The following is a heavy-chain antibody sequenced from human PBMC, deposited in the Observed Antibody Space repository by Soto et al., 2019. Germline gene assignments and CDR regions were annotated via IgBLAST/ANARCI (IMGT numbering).Heavy chain of an antibody. CDR1: GFSLSTSGMC. CDR2: IDWDDDK. V-gene: IGHV2-70*01. J-gene: IGHJ4*02. CDR3: ARIHRGYSYGHQNYFDY. Sequence: GSGPTLVNPTQTLTLTCTFSGFSLSTSGMCVSWIRQPPGKALEWLALIDWDDDKYYSTSLKTRLTISKDTSKNQVVLTMTNMDPVDTATYYCARIHRGYSYGHQNYFDYWGQGTLVTVSS. D-gene: IGHD5-18*01.